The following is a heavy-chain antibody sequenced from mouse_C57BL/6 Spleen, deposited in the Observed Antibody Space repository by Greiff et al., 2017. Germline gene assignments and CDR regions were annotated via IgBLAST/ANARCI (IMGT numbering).Heavy chain of an antibody. CDR1: GFTFSSYA. J-gene: IGHJ2*01. CDR2: ISSGGDYI. V-gene: IGHV5S21*01. D-gene: IGHD1-1*01. CDR3: ARVGVTTVVATDFDD. Sequence: EVQLVESGAGLVKPGGSLKLSCAASGFTFSSYAMPWVRQSPEKRLEWVAYISSGGDYIYYADTVKGRFTISRDNARNTLYLQMSSLKSEDTAMYYCARVGVTTVVATDFDDWGQGTTLTVSS.